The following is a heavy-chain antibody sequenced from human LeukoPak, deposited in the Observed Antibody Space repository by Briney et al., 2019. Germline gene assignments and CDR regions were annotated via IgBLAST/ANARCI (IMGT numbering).Heavy chain of an antibody. CDR2: ISGSGGST. CDR1: GFTFSSYA. V-gene: IGHV3-23*01. Sequence: PGGSLRLSCAASGFTFSSYAMSWVRQAPGKGLEWVSAISGSGGSTYYADSVKGRFTISRDNSKNTLYLQMNSLRAEDTAVYYCAKDWAYGSGSNWFDPWGQGTLVTVSS. J-gene: IGHJ5*02. CDR3: AKDWAYGSGSNWFDP. D-gene: IGHD3-10*01.